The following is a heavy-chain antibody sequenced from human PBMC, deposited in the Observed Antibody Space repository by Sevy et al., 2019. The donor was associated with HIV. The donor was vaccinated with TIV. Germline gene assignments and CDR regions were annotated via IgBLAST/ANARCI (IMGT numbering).Heavy chain of an antibody. CDR1: GASVSSGSFF. J-gene: IGHJ4*02. CDR2: SYYSGST. V-gene: IGHV4-61*01. D-gene: IGHD6-6*01. CDR3: ARDQAESSSTGGLDS. Sequence: SETLSLTCSVSGASVSSGSFFWTWIRQAPGKGLEWIGYSYYSGSTNYNPSLKSRVTFSVDTSKNQFSLKLRSVTAADTAVYYCARDQAESSSTGGLDSWGPGALVTVSS.